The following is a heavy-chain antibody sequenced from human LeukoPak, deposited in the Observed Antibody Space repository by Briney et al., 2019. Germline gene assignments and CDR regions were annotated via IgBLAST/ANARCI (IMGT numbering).Heavy chain of an antibody. D-gene: IGHD2-2*01. Sequence: PSGTLSLTCAVSGGSISSSNWWSWVRQPPGRGLEWIGEIYHSGSTNYNPSLKSRVTISVDKSKNQFSLKLSSVTAADTAVYYCARGQDIVVVPAAIWFDPWGQGTLVTVSS. V-gene: IGHV4-4*02. J-gene: IGHJ5*02. CDR1: GGSISSSNW. CDR2: IYHSGST. CDR3: ARGQDIVVVPAAIWFDP.